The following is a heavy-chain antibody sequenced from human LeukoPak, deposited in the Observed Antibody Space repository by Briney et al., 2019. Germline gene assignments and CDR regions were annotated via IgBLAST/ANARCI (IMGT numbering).Heavy chain of an antibody. Sequence: KESGPTLVKPTQTLTLTCTFSGFSLSTSGVGVGWIRQPPGKALEWLALIYWDDDKRYSPSLKSRLTITKDTSKNQVVLTMTNMDPVDTATYYCAHVYSPIYYWYFDLWGRGTLVTVSS. CDR3: AHVYSPIYYWYFDL. V-gene: IGHV2-5*02. J-gene: IGHJ2*01. D-gene: IGHD6-13*01. CDR2: IYWDDDK. CDR1: GFSLSTSGVG.